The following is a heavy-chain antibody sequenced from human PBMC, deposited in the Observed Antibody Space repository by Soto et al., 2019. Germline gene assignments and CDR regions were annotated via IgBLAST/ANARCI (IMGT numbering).Heavy chain of an antibody. Sequence: GGSLRLSCAASGFTFSGYDMHWVRQATGKGLEWVSTIGTAGDTYYPGSVKGRFTISRENDKNSLYLQMNSLRVGDTAVYYCARGGSSSWYHCYGMGLWGQGTTVTVSS. V-gene: IGHV3-13*01. CDR2: IGTAGDT. CDR1: GFTFSGYD. CDR3: ARGGSSSWYHCYGMGL. D-gene: IGHD6-13*01. J-gene: IGHJ6*02.